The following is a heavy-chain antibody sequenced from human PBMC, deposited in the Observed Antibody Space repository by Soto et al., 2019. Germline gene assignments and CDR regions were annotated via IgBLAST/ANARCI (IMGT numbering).Heavy chain of an antibody. J-gene: IGHJ6*03. D-gene: IGHD3-10*01. CDR3: ARGLILWFGEFSRRGGYYYYMDV. CDR2: INDSGNI. CDR1: GGSFSGYQ. V-gene: IGHV4-34*01. Sequence: QVQLQQWGAGLLKPSETLSLTCAVYGGSFSGYQWTWIRQTPGKRLEWIGEINDSGNINYNPSLKSRVTILVDTPKKQISLKLSSVTAADTAVYYCARGLILWFGEFSRRGGYYYYMDVWGKGTPVTVSS.